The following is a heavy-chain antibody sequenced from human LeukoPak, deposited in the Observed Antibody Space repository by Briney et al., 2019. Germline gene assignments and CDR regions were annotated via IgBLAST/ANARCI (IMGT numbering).Heavy chain of an antibody. V-gene: IGHV1-2*06. CDR3: ARDLSSTANWEFDY. J-gene: IGHJ4*02. CDR2: INLNSGDT. CDR1: GYTFTSYY. Sequence: VASVKVSCKASGYTFTSYYMHWVRQAPGQGLEWMGRINLNSGDTYYAQNFQGRVTMTRDTSISTAYVELSRLTSDDTAIYYCARDLSSTANWEFDYWGQGTLVTVSS. D-gene: IGHD1-26*01.